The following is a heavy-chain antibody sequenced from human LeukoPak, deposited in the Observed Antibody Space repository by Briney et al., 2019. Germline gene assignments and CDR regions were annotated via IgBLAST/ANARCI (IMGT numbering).Heavy chain of an antibody. CDR1: GFTFSTYT. V-gene: IGHV3-21*04. Sequence: PGGSLRLSCAASGFTFSTYTMNWVRQVPGKGLEWVSSISSSSTYIYYAGSVQGRFTISRDNAKNSLYLQMNSLRAEDTAVYYCARDRSTYYYDSSGYYVIWGQGTLVTVSS. CDR3: ARDRSTYYYDSSGYYVI. CDR2: ISSSSTYI. D-gene: IGHD3-22*01. J-gene: IGHJ4*02.